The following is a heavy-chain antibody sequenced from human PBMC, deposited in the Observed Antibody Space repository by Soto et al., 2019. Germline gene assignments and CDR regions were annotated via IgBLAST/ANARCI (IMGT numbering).Heavy chain of an antibody. CDR2: ISTYNGNP. D-gene: IGHD3-22*01. J-gene: IGHJ4*02. Sequence: ASLQVSCKTSGYTFTSYGVTWVRQAPGQGFDWMGWISTYNGNPNYAQRFQDRVTMTTDTSTSTAYMELRTLRSDDTAIYYCARDQGDYYDTSVYSPLDYWGQGTLV. V-gene: IGHV1-18*04. CDR3: ARDQGDYYDTSVYSPLDY. CDR1: GYTFTSYG.